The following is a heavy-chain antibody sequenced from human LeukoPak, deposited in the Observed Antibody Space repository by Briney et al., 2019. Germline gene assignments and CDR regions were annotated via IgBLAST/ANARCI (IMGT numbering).Heavy chain of an antibody. CDR1: GFTFTSYA. V-gene: IGHV3-23*01. CDR2: ISASGGST. Sequence: RGSLTLSCAASGFTFTSYAMRWVRQAPGKGLEWVASISASGGSTNYADSVQGRFSITRDNSKNTLYLQVNSLRAEGTAVYFCGNGVIAVAPVVDYWGQGTLVTVSS. D-gene: IGHD6-19*01. CDR3: GNGVIAVAPVVDY. J-gene: IGHJ4*02.